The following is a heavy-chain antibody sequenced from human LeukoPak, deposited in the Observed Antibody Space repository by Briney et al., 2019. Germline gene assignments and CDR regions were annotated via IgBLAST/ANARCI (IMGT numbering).Heavy chain of an antibody. V-gene: IGHV1-18*01. CDR2: ISAYNGNT. J-gene: IGHJ4*02. D-gene: IGHD2-15*01. CDR3: ASSGYCSGGSCLREFDY. CDR1: GYTFTSYG. Sequence: ASVKVSCKASGYTFTSYGISWVRQAPGQGLEWMGWISAYNGNTNYAQKLQGRVTMTTDTSTSTAYMELRSLRSDDTAVYYCASSGYCSGGSCLREFDYRGQGTLVTVSS.